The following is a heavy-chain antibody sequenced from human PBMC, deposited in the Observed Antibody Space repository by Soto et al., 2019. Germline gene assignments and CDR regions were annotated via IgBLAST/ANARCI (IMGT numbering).Heavy chain of an antibody. J-gene: IGHJ5*02. V-gene: IGHV1-46*01. CDR2: INPSGTRT. CDR3: ARDNYYPTAWWFDP. CDR1: GFIFSKYY. Sequence: GASVKVSCKASGFIFSKYYMHWVRQAPGQGLEWVGIINPSGTRTSCAPKFQGRVTMTRDTSTSTVYMELSSLTSDDTAVYYCARDNYYPTAWWFDPWGRGTLVTVSS. D-gene: IGHD3-22*01.